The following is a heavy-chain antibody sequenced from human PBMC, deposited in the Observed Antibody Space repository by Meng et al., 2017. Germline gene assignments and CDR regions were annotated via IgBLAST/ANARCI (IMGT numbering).Heavy chain of an antibody. V-gene: IGHV6-1*01. J-gene: IGHJ3*02. D-gene: IGHD1-26*01. CDR2: TYYKSKWYN. CDR3: ARNPLWHVGQSAFDI. Sequence: SQTLSLTRAISGDSVSSNSLAWNWIRQSPSRGLEWLGRTYYKSKWYNDYAVSVKSRITINPDTSKNQFSLQLNSVTPEDTAVYYCARNPLWHVGQSAFDIWGQGTMVTVSS. CDR1: GDSVSSNSLA.